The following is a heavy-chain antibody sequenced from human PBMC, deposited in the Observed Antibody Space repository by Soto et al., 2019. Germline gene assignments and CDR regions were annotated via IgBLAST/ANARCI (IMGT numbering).Heavy chain of an antibody. Sequence: SETLTLTCAVSGVSISSNTFYWGWIPQRPGKGLEWIGSIYYSGSTYYNPSLKSRVTISVDTSKNQFSLKLSSVTAADTAVYYCARRSTLVGMDVWGQGTTVT. D-gene: IGHD1-1*01. J-gene: IGHJ6*02. CDR1: GVSISSNTFY. CDR3: ARRSTLVGMDV. V-gene: IGHV4-39*01. CDR2: IYYSGST.